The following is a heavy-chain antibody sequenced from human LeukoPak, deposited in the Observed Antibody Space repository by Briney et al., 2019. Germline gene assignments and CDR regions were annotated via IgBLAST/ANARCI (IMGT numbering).Heavy chain of an antibody. CDR3: ARGTYYYDSSGYYFDY. Sequence: SVKVSCKASGGTFSSYAISWVRQAPGQGLEWMGRIIPILGIANYAQKFQGRVTITADKSTSTAYMELSSLRSEDMAVYYCARGTYYYDSSGYYFDYWGQGTLVTVFS. D-gene: IGHD3-22*01. V-gene: IGHV1-69*04. CDR1: GGTFSSYA. J-gene: IGHJ4*02. CDR2: IIPILGIA.